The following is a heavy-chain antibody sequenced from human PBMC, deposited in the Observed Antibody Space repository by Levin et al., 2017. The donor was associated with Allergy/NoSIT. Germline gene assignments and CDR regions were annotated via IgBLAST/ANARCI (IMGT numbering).Heavy chain of an antibody. CDR2: ISYDGSNK. J-gene: IGHJ6*02. Sequence: SLKISCAASGFTFSSYAMHWVRQAPGKGLEWVAVISYDGSNKYYADSVKGRFTISRDNSKNTLYLQMNSLRAEDTAVYYCARGIRITMIVVVTGSGGMDVWGQGTTVTVS. CDR3: ARGIRITMIVVVTGSGGMDV. CDR1: GFTFSSYA. V-gene: IGHV3-30-3*01. D-gene: IGHD3-22*01.